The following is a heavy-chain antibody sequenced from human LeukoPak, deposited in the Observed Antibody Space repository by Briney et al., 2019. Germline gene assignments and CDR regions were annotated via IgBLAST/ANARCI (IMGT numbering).Heavy chain of an antibody. CDR3: ASARGPYTMVRGVID. CDR1: GGSISSGDYY. D-gene: IGHD3-10*01. Sequence: SQTLSLTCTVSGGSISSGDYYWSWIRQPPGKGLEWIGYIYYSGSTYYNPSLKSRVTISVDTSKNQFSLKLSSVTAADTAVYYCASARGPYTMVRGVIDWGQGTLVTVSS. CDR2: IYYSGST. J-gene: IGHJ4*02. V-gene: IGHV4-30-4*08.